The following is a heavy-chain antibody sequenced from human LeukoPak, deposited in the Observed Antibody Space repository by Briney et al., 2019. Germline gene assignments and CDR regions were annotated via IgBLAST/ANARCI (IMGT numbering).Heavy chain of an antibody. CDR1: GGSISSYY. D-gene: IGHD3-10*01. CDR3: ARGIPLSGFMVRGVRYYFDY. J-gene: IGHJ4*02. CDR2: IYYSGST. Sequence: PSETLSLTRTVSGGSISSYYWSWIRQPPGKGLEWIGYIYYSGSTNYNPSLKSRVTISVDTSKNQFSLKLSSVTAADTAVYYCARGIPLSGFMVRGVRYYFDYWGQGTLVTVSS. V-gene: IGHV4-59*01.